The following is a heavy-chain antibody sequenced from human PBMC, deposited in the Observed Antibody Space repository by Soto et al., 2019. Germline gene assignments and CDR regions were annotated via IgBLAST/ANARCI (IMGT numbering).Heavy chain of an antibody. CDR2: ISAHNGNT. V-gene: IGHV1-18*01. CDR3: ARGRYGDY. J-gene: IGHJ4*02. D-gene: IGHD1-1*01. CDR1: GYTFTSYA. Sequence: QVHLVQSGAEVKKPGASVKVSCKGSGYTFTSYAITWVRQAPGQGLEWMGWISAHNGNTDYAQKLQGRVTVTRDTSTSTDYMELRRLTSDAAAVYCGARGRYGDYWGQGALVTVSS.